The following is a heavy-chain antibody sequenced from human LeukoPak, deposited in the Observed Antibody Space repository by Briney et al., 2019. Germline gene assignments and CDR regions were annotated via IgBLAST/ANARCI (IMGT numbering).Heavy chain of an antibody. V-gene: IGHV4-39*07. CDR2: IYYSGST. J-gene: IGHJ4*02. CDR3: ARAGELTGSRVFDY. Sequence: KASETLSLTCTVSGGSISSSSYYWGWIRQPPGKGLEWIGSIYYSGSTYYNPSLKSRVTISVDTSKNQFSLKLSSVTAADTAVYYCARAGELTGSRVFDYWGQGTLVTVSS. CDR1: GGSISSSSYY. D-gene: IGHD3-10*01.